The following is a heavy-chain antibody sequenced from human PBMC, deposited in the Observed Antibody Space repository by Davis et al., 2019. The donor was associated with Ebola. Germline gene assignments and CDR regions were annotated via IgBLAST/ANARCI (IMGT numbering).Heavy chain of an antibody. Sequence: GESLKIPCAASGFSFSSHWMSWVRQAPGKGLEWVANIRQDGSEKHYADSVKGRFTISRDNAKNSLYLQMNSLRAEDTAVYYCAREAVWRFDPWGQGTLVTVSS. V-gene: IGHV3-7*03. CDR2: IRQDGSEK. J-gene: IGHJ5*02. D-gene: IGHD3-16*01. CDR1: GFSFSSHW. CDR3: AREAVWRFDP.